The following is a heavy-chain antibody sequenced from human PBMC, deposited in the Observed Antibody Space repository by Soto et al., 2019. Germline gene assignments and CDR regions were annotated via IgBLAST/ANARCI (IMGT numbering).Heavy chain of an antibody. J-gene: IGHJ4*02. CDR1: GFSLSTSGVG. V-gene: IGHV2-5*02. CDR3: ARNGYGDYPIYY. CDR2: IYWDDYK. Sequence: QITLKESGPSLVKPTQTLTLTCTFSGFSLSTSGVGVGWFRQPPGKALEWLAVIYWDDYKHYSPSLKSRLTITKDTSQNQVVLTMTNMDPVATATYYCARNGYGDYPIYYGGQGNLVTVSS. D-gene: IGHD4-17*01.